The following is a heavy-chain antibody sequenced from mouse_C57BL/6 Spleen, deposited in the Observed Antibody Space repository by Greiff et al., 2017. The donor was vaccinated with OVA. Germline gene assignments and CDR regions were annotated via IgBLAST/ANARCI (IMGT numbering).Heavy chain of an antibody. V-gene: IGHV1-64*01. Sequence: QVHVKQPGAELVKPGASVKLSCKASGYTFTSYWMHWVKQRPGQGLEWIGMIHPNSGSTNYNEKFKSKATLTVDKSSSTAYMQRSSLTSEDSAVYYCARALTGTRTMDYWGQGTSVTVSS. CDR1: GYTFTSYW. CDR2: IHPNSGST. CDR3: ARALTGTRTMDY. J-gene: IGHJ4*01. D-gene: IGHD4-1*01.